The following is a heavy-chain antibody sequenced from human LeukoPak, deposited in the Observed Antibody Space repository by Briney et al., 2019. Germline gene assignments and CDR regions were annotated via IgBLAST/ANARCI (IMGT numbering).Heavy chain of an antibody. J-gene: IGHJ6*03. CDR1: GGSISSYY. Sequence: SETLSLTCTVSGGSISSYYWSWIRQPPGKGLEWIGYIYYSGGTNYNPSLKSRVTISVDTSKIQFSLNLTSVTAADTAVYYCARDTHYSQDCSGDSCYYYYYMDVWGKGTTVTVSS. D-gene: IGHD2-15*01. CDR3: ARDTHYSQDCSGDSCYYYYYMDV. CDR2: IYYSGGT. V-gene: IGHV4-59*12.